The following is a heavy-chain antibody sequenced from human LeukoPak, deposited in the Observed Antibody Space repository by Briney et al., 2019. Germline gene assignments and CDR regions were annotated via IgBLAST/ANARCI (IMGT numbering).Heavy chain of an antibody. Sequence: GSPRLSCAASGFTFSTSWMHWVRQAPGKGLVWVSRINSDGSITTYADSVKGRFTISRDNAKNTLYLQMNSLRAEDTAVYYCARALGSPLDYWGQGTLVTVSS. CDR1: GFTFSTSW. CDR2: INSDGSIT. CDR3: ARALGSPLDY. J-gene: IGHJ4*02. D-gene: IGHD1-26*01. V-gene: IGHV3-74*01.